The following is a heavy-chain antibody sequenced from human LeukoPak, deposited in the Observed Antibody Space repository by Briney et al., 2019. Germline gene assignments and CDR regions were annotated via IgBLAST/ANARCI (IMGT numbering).Heavy chain of an antibody. CDR1: GGSFSGYY. Sequence: PSETLSLTCAVYGGSFSGYYWSWIRQPPGKGLEWIGEINHSGSTNYNPSLKSRVTISVDTSKNQFSLKLSSVTAADTAVYYCARGPPLRFLEWLDIPLYYFDYWGQGTLVTVSS. J-gene: IGHJ4*02. CDR3: ARGPPLRFLEWLDIPLYYFDY. V-gene: IGHV4-34*01. CDR2: INHSGST. D-gene: IGHD3-3*01.